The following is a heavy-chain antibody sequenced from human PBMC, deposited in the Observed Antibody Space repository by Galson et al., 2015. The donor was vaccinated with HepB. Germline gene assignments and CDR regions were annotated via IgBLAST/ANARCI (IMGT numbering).Heavy chain of an antibody. D-gene: IGHD2-2*01. CDR2: IWYDGSNK. CDR1: GFTFSSYG. CDR3: ARGPRPKYCSSTSCYAGLDY. V-gene: IGHV3-33*01. J-gene: IGHJ4*02. Sequence: SLRLSCAASGFTFSSYGMHWVRQAPGKGLEWVAVIWYDGSNKYYADSVKGRFTISRDNSKNTLYLQMNSLRAEDTAVYYCARGPRPKYCSSTSCYAGLDYWGQGTLVTVSS.